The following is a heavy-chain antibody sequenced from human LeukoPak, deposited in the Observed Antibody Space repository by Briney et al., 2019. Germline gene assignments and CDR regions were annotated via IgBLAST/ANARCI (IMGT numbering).Heavy chain of an antibody. CDR1: GYTFTSYG. Sequence: ASVKVSCKASGYTFTSYGISWVRQAPGQGLEWMGWVSAYNGNTNYAQKLQGRVTMTTDTSTSTAYMELRSLRSDDTAVYYCARDGLLWFGELPYYFDYWGQGTLVTVSS. D-gene: IGHD3-10*01. CDR2: VSAYNGNT. J-gene: IGHJ4*02. V-gene: IGHV1-18*01. CDR3: ARDGLLWFGELPYYFDY.